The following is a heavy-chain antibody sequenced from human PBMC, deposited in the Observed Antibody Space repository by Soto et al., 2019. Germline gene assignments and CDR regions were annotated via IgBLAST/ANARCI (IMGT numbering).Heavy chain of an antibody. Sequence: QVQLQESGPGLVKPSQTLSLTCTVSGGSISNGYYYWSWVRQNPGKGLEWIGHIYHSGRTYYNPSLNSRVTISFDTSKTQFSLYLSSVTAADTAVYYCARWVEVSLDYFDSWGQGTPVTVSS. CDR1: GGSISNGYYY. J-gene: IGHJ4*02. CDR3: ARWVEVSLDYFDS. D-gene: IGHD1-26*01. CDR2: IYHSGRT. V-gene: IGHV4-31*03.